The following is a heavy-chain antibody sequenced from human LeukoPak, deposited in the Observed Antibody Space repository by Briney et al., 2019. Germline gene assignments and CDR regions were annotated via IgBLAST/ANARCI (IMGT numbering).Heavy chain of an antibody. CDR2: MNPNSGNT. D-gene: IGHD6-19*01. J-gene: IGHJ4*02. V-gene: IGHV1-8*01. CDR1: GYTFTSYD. Sequence: GASVKVSCKASGYTFTSYDINWVRQATGQGLEWMGWMNPNSGNTGYAQKFQGRVTMTRNTSISTAYMELSSLRSEGTAVYYCACSRIAVAGRSSSFDYWGQGTLVTVSS. CDR3: ACSRIAVAGRSSSFDY.